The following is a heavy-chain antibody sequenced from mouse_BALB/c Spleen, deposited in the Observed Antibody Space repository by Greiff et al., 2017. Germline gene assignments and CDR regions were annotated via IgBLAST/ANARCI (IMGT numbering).Heavy chain of an antibody. V-gene: IGHV1-9*01. CDR3: ARAPYAMDY. CDR1: GYTFRSYW. Sequence: VQLPPSGAELMKPGASVKISCKATGYTFRSYWIEWVKQRPGHGLEWIGEILPGSGSTNYNEKFKGKATFTADTSSNTAYMQLSSLTSEDSAVYYCARAPYAMDYWGQGTSVTVSS. J-gene: IGHJ4*01. CDR2: ILPGSGST.